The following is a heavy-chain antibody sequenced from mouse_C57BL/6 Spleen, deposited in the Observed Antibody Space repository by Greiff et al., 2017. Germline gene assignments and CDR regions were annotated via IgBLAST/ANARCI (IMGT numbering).Heavy chain of an antibody. Sequence: VQLQQSGPELVKPGASVKMSCKASGYTFTDYNMHWVKQSHGKSLEWIGYINPNNGGTSYNQKFKGKATLTVNKSSSTAYMELRSLTSEDSAVYYCARWLLFYWYFDVWGTGTTVTVSS. CDR1: GYTFTDYN. V-gene: IGHV1-22*01. D-gene: IGHD2-3*01. CDR2: INPNNGGT. J-gene: IGHJ1*03. CDR3: ARWLLFYWYFDV.